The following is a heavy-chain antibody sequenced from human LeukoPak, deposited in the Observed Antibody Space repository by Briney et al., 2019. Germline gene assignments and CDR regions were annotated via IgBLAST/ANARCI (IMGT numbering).Heavy chain of an antibody. V-gene: IGHV4-34*01. CDR2: INRNGST. CDR1: GGSFSNYY. CDR3: ARGSLYSSGYHYARLVDY. D-gene: IGHD3-22*01. Sequence: PSETLSLTCAVDGGSFSNYYWSWIRQPPGKGLEWIGEINRNGSTNDNPSLKSRLTISIDTSKKQSSLRLNSVTAADTAVYFCARGSLYSSGYHYARLVDYWGQGTLVTVSS. J-gene: IGHJ4*02.